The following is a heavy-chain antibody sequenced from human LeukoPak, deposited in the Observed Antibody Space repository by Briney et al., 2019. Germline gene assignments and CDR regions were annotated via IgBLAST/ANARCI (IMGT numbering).Heavy chain of an antibody. V-gene: IGHV3-9*01. CDR2: ISWNSGSI. D-gene: IGHD3-10*01. J-gene: IGHJ4*02. CDR1: GFTFDDYA. Sequence: GGSLRLSCAASGFTFDDYAMHWVRQAPGKGLEWVSGISWNSGSIGYADSVKGRFTISRDNAKNFLYLQMNSLRAEDTALYYCARGAGSYYYTTYFDYWGQGTLVTVSS. CDR3: ARGAGSYYYTTYFDY.